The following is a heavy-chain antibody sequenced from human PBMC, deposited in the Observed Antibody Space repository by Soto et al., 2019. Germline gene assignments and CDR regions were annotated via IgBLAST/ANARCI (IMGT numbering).Heavy chain of an antibody. CDR2: IYDSETT. J-gene: IGHJ3*01. CDR1: GDSVSSGGYY. D-gene: IGHD2-8*01. Sequence: QVQLQESGPGLVMPSQTLSLTCTVSGDSVSSGGYYWNWIRQHPGRGLEWLGYIYDSETTYYNPSLEMRLSISVDASKSQFSLKVTSVTPADTAVYYCARENFGVIIHDAFDLWGQGTMVTVSS. V-gene: IGHV4-31*03. CDR3: ARENFGVIIHDAFDL.